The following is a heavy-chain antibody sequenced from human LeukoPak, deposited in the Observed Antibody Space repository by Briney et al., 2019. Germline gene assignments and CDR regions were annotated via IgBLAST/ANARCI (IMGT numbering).Heavy chain of an antibody. V-gene: IGHV3-30*02. D-gene: IGHD3-22*01. Sequence: GGSLRPSCAASGFTFSSYGMHWVRQAPGKGLEWVAFIRYDGSNKYYADSVKGRFTISRDNSKNTLYLQMNSLRAEDTAVYYCAKEGKDEYYYDSSGYYFDYWGQGTLVTVSS. CDR3: AKEGKDEYYYDSSGYYFDY. CDR2: IRYDGSNK. J-gene: IGHJ4*02. CDR1: GFTFSSYG.